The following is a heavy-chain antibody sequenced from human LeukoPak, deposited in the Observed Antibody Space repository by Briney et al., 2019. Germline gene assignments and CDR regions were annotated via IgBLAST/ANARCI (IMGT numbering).Heavy chain of an antibody. CDR1: GYRFTDYW. V-gene: IGHV5-51*01. CDR2: IYPGDSHT. D-gene: IGHD5-12*01. Sequence: GESLKISCKGSGYRFTDYWIGWVRQMPGKGLEWMGIIYPGDSHTRYSPSFQGQVTISADKSISTAYLQWSSLKASDTAMYYCARHAGGYDSRTDYWGQGTLVTVSS. CDR3: ARHAGGYDSRTDY. J-gene: IGHJ4*02.